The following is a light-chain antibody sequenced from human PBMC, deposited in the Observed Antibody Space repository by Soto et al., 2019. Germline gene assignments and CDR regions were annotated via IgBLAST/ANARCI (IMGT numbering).Light chain of an antibody. J-gene: IGKJ1*01. CDR3: QQYGSSPPT. CDR2: GAS. V-gene: IGKV3-20*01. Sequence: EIVLTQSPGTLSLSPGERATLSCRASQSVSSSYLAWYQQKPGQAPRLLIYGASCRATGIPGRFSGSGSGTDFTLTISRLEPEDFAVYYCQQYGSSPPTFGQGTKVEIK. CDR1: QSVSSSY.